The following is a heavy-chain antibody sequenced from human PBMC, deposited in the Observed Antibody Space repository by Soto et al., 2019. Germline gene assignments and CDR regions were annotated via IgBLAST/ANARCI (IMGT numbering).Heavy chain of an antibody. V-gene: IGHV1-46*01. CDR1: GYRFTSYY. D-gene: IGHD2-15*01. J-gene: IGHJ6*02. Sequence: GASVKVSCKACGYRFTSYYMHWVRQAPGQGLEWMGRINPSGGSTSYAQKLQGRVTMTTDTSTSIAYMELRSLRSDDTAVYYCARDRECSGGSCYLYYYYYGMDVWGQGTTVTVSS. CDR2: INPSGGST. CDR3: ARDRECSGGSCYLYYYYYGMDV.